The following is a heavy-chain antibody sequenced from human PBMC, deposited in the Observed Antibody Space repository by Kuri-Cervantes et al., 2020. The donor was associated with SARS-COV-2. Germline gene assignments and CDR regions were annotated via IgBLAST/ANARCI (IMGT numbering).Heavy chain of an antibody. CDR2: MNPNSGNT. J-gene: IGHJ6*03. CDR1: GYTFTSYD. Sequence: ASVKVSCKASGYTFTSYDVNWVRQATGQGLEWMGWMNPNSGNTGYAQKFQGRVTITRNTTISTAYMELSSLISEDTAVYYCGIGPTFPYYSYMDVWGKGTTVTVSS. V-gene: IGHV1-8*03. CDR3: GIGPTFPYYSYMDV.